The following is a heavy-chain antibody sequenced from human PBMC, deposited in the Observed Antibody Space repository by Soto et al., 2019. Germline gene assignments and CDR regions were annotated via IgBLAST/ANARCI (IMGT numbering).Heavy chain of an antibody. CDR2: VYYTGST. J-gene: IGHJ4*02. V-gene: IGHV4-61*01. D-gene: IGHD2-8*02. CDR1: GGSVSGGRYY. Sequence: SETLSLTCTVSGGSVSGGRYYWNWIRQPPGKGLEWIGYVYYTGSTNYNPSLKSRVTISVDTSKNQFSLKLTSVTAADTAVYYCARDKITGLFDYWGQGTLVT. CDR3: ARDKITGLFDY.